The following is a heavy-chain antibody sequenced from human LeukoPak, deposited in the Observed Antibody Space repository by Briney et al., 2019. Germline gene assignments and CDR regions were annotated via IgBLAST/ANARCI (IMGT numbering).Heavy chain of an antibody. CDR1: GGSINSFY. D-gene: IGHD3-22*01. Sequence: SETLSLTCNVSGGSINSFYWSWLRQPPGKGLEWIGSIYYSGSTNYNPSLKSRVTISVDTSKNQFSLKLSSVTAADTAVYYCARVVSYSYFDSSADPGAFDIWGQGTMVTVSS. V-gene: IGHV4-59*01. CDR3: ARVVSYSYFDSSADPGAFDI. J-gene: IGHJ3*02. CDR2: IYYSGST.